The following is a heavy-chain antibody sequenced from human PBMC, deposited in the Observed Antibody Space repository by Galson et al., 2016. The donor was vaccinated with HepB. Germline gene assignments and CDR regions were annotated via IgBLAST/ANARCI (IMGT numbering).Heavy chain of an antibody. V-gene: IGHV4-39*01. J-gene: IGHJ4*02. CDR3: ARQTITAAGDY. Sequence: SETLSLTCSVSGASVRSNSFYWAWIRQPPGKGLEWLGSIYYSGRTYNNPSLKSRVTMSVDTSKNYFSLKLTFVTAADTAVYYCARQTITAAGDYWGQGTLVTVSS. CDR1: GASVRSNSFY. CDR2: IYYSGRT. D-gene: IGHD6-13*01.